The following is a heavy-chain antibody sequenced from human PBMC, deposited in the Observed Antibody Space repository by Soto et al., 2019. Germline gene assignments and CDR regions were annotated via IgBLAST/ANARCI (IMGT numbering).Heavy chain of an antibody. Sequence: PGGSLRLSCAASGFTFSSYGMHWVRQAPGKGLEWVAVIWYDGSNKYYADSVKGRFTISRDNSKNTLYLQMNSLRAEDTAVYYCARDPIGAARRGYYYYYYYMDVWGKGTTVTVSS. D-gene: IGHD6-6*01. CDR3: ARDPIGAARRGYYYYYYYMDV. CDR1: GFTFSSYG. CDR2: IWYDGSNK. V-gene: IGHV3-33*01. J-gene: IGHJ6*03.